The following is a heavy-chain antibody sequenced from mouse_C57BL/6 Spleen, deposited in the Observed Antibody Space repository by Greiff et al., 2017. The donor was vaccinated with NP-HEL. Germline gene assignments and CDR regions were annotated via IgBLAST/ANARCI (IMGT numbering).Heavy chain of an antibody. CDR1: GYTFTSYW. CDR2: IHPNSGST. D-gene: IGHD2-1*01. Sequence: QVQLQQPGAELVKPGASVKLSCKASGYTFTSYWMHWVKQRPGQGLEWIGMIHPNSGSTNYNEKFKSKATLTVDKSSSTAYMQLSSLTSEDSAVYYCAREKSYYGKRYFDVWGTGTTVTVSS. J-gene: IGHJ1*03. CDR3: AREKSYYGKRYFDV. V-gene: IGHV1-64*01.